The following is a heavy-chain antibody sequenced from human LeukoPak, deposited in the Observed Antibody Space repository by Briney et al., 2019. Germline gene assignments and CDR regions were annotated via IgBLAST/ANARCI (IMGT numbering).Heavy chain of an antibody. J-gene: IGHJ4*02. CDR3: ARRRTSGDYDY. CDR2: ISSDGSST. CDR1: GFTFSSYW. Sequence: GGSLRLSCAASGFTFSSYWMHWVRQAPGKWLVWVSRISSDGSSTDYADSVKGRFTISRDNAKNTLYLQMNSLRAEDTAVYYCARRRTSGDYDYWGQGTLVTVSS. D-gene: IGHD1-26*01. V-gene: IGHV3-74*01.